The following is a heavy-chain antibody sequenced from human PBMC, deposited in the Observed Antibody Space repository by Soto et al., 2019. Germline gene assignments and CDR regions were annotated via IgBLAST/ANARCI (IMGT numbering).Heavy chain of an antibody. CDR3: ARGLPDYDILTGYYSPDAFDI. J-gene: IGHJ3*02. V-gene: IGHV4-59*01. Sequence: SETLSLTCTVSGGSISSDYWSWIRQPPGKGLEWIGYIYYSGSTNYNPSLKSRVTISVDTSKNQFSLKLSSVTAADTAVYYCARGLPDYDILTGYYSPDAFDIWGQGTMVTVSS. CDR2: IYYSGST. CDR1: GGSISSDY. D-gene: IGHD3-9*01.